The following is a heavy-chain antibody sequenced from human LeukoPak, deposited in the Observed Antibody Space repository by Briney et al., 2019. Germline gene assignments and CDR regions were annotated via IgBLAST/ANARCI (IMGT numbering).Heavy chain of an antibody. V-gene: IGHV1-18*01. Sequence: GASVKVSCKASGYSFTNYGISWVRQAPGQGLQWMGWISVNNADTNYAQNFQGRVTLTTDTSTSTAYMELRSLRSDDTAVYYCASQRIMITFGGVIALNAFDIWGQGTMVTVSS. J-gene: IGHJ3*02. CDR1: GYSFTNYG. CDR2: ISVNNADT. CDR3: ASQRIMITFGGVIALNAFDI. D-gene: IGHD3-16*02.